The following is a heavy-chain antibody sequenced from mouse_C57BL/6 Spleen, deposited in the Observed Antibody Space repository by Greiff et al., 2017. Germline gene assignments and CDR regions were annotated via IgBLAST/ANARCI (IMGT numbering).Heavy chain of an antibody. CDR2: IDPETGGT. CDR3: TRVNYYTPYAMDC. D-gene: IGHD1-1*01. Sequence: QVQLKESGAELVRPGASVTLSCKASGYTFTDYEMHWVKQTPVHGLEWIGAIDPETGGTAYNQKFKGKAILTADKSSSTAYMELRSLTSEDSAVYYCTRVNYYTPYAMDCWGKGTSVTVSS. J-gene: IGHJ4*01. V-gene: IGHV1-15*01. CDR1: GYTFTDYE.